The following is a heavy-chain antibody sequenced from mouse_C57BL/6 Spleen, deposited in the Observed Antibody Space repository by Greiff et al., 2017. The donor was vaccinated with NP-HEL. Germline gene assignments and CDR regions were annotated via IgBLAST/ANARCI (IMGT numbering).Heavy chain of an antibody. J-gene: IGHJ2*01. CDR1: GYAFTNYL. CDR2: INPGSGGT. CDR3: ASGSSYDY. V-gene: IGHV1-54*01. D-gene: IGHD1-1*01. Sequence: QVQLKESGAELVRPGTSVKVSCKASGYAFTNYLIEWVKQRPGQGLEWIGVINPGSGGTNYNEKFKGKATLTADKSSSTAYMQLSSLTSEDSAVYFCASGSSYDYWGQGTTLTVSS.